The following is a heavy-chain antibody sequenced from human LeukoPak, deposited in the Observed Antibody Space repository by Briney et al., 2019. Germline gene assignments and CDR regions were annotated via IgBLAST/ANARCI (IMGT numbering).Heavy chain of an antibody. J-gene: IGHJ4*02. V-gene: IGHV3-23*01. D-gene: IGHD4-11*01. CDR3: ARGARLQPMGEF. Sequence: GGSLRLSCAASGFTFSSYSMDWVRQAPGRGLQWVSSISGDGRDTFYADSVKGRVTVSRDNSKTTMFLQMNSLRVEDTALYYCARGARLQPMGEFWGQGTLVTVSS. CDR2: ISGDGRDT. CDR1: GFTFSSYS.